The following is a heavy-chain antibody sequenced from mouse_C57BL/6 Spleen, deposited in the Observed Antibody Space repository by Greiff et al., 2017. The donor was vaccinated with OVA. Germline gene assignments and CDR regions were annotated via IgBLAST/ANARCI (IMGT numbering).Heavy chain of an antibody. D-gene: IGHD2-4*01. CDR1: GFTFSSYA. CDR2: ISDGGSYT. V-gene: IGHV5-4*01. Sequence: EVMLVESGGGLVKPGGSLKLSCAASGFTFSSYAMSWVRQTPEKRLEWVATISDGGSYTYYPDNVKGRFTISRDNAKNNLYLQMSHLKSEDTAMYYCARDGNDYDGNYYAMDYWGQGTSVTVSS. CDR3: ARDGNDYDGNYYAMDY. J-gene: IGHJ4*01.